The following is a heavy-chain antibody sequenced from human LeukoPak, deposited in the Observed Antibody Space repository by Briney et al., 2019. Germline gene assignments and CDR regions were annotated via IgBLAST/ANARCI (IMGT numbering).Heavy chain of an antibody. J-gene: IGHJ4*02. V-gene: IGHV3-7*01. Sequence: PGGSLRLSCAASGFTFSTYWMRWVRQAPGKGLEWVANIKQDGSAEYYVDSVKGRFTISRDNPKKSLYLQMNSLRAEDTAVYYCARGGNSYGPYFDIWGQGTLVTVSS. CDR2: IKQDGSAE. D-gene: IGHD5-18*01. CDR3: ARGGNSYGPYFDI. CDR1: GFTFSTYW.